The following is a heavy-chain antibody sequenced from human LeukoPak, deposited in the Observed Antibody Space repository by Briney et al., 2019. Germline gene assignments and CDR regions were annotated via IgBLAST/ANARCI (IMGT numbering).Heavy chain of an antibody. D-gene: IGHD3-10*01. J-gene: IGHJ4*02. Sequence: ASVKVSCKASGYTFSNYAMHWVRQAPGQRLEWMGWINAGNDNTKYSQNFQGRITIIRDTSASTVYMELSSLRSEDTAVYYCARDWRYGSGSYYKVLDFWGQGTLVTVSS. V-gene: IGHV1-3*01. CDR1: GYTFSNYA. CDR2: INAGNDNT. CDR3: ARDWRYGSGSYYKVLDF.